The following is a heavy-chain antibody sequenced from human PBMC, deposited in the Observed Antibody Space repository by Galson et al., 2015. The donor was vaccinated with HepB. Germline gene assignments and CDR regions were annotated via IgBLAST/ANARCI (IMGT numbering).Heavy chain of an antibody. D-gene: IGHD4-11*01. Sequence: SLRLSCAASGFTFSSYWMTWVRQAPGKGLEWVAIIKQDGSEKYYVDSVRGRFIISRDNAKNSLYLQMNSLRAEDTAVYYCATDTVTTHKAGYTPEFDYWGQGTLVTVSS. CDR3: ATDTVTTHKAGYTPEFDY. CDR2: IKQDGSEK. CDR1: GFTFSSYW. V-gene: IGHV3-7*01. J-gene: IGHJ4*02.